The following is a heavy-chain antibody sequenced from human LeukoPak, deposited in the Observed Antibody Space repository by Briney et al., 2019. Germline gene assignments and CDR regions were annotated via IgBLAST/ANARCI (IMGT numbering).Heavy chain of an antibody. Sequence: GESLKISCKGSGYSFTSYWIGWVRQMPGKGLEWMGIIYPGDSDTRYSPSFQGQVTISADKSISTAYLQWSSLKASDTAMYYCARVLEYESSGNTYMDVWGKGTTVTVSS. CDR1: GYSFTSYW. CDR2: IYPGDSDT. CDR3: ARVLEYESSGNTYMDV. D-gene: IGHD3-22*01. J-gene: IGHJ6*03. V-gene: IGHV5-51*01.